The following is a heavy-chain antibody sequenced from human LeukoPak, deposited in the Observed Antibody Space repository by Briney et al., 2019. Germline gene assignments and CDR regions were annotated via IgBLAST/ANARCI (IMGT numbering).Heavy chain of an antibody. CDR2: ISSSSSTI. D-gene: IGHD2-21*01. J-gene: IGHJ5*02. CDR1: GFTFSSYS. CDR3: ARGGRIQFDP. Sequence: PGGSLRPSCAASGFTFSSYSMNWVRQAPGKGLEWVSYISSSSSTIYYADSVKGRFTISRDNAKNSLYLQMNSLRAEDTAVYYCARGGRIQFDPWGQGTLVTVSS. V-gene: IGHV3-48*01.